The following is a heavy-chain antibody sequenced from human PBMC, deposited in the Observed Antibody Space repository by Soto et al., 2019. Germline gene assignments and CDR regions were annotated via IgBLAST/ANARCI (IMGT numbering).Heavy chain of an antibody. J-gene: IGHJ4*02. Sequence: QVQLVQSGAEEKKPGASVKVSCKASGYIFSRNDIQWVRQAPGQRLEWMGWMNAGNGNTRYSREFQARVTFTRDTAASTGYMELSSLRSEDTAVYYCARAAGMVALDYWGQGTLVTVSS. CDR2: MNAGNGNT. V-gene: IGHV1-3*05. CDR3: ARAAGMVALDY. CDR1: GYIFSRND. D-gene: IGHD5-18*01.